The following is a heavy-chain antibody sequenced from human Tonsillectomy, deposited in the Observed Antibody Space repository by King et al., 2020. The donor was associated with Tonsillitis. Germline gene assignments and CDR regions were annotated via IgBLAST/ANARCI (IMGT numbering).Heavy chain of an antibody. CDR2: IYYSGST. Sequence: QLQESGPGLVKPSETLSLTCTVSGGSISSYYWSWIRQPPGKGLEWIGYIYYSGSTNYNPSLKSRVTISVDTSKNQFSLKLRSVTAADTAVYYCARYHLMDGDYSFYGMDVWGQGTTVTVSS. J-gene: IGHJ6*02. CDR1: GGSISSYY. CDR3: ARYHLMDGDYSFYGMDV. D-gene: IGHD4-17*01. V-gene: IGHV4-59*08.